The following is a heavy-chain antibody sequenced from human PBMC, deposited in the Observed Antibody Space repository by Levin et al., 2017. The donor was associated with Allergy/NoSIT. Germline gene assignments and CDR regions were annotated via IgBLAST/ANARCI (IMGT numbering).Heavy chain of an antibody. CDR3: ARGSHYNFWSGYYN. Sequence: SQTLSLTCTVSGGSIRSYYWSWIRQPPGKGLEWIGYIYYSGSTNYNPSLKSRVTISVDRSKNQISLKLSSMTAADTAVYYCARGSHYNFWSGYYNWGQGTLVTVSS. J-gene: IGHJ4*02. CDR1: GGSIRSYY. CDR2: IYYSGST. V-gene: IGHV4-59*01. D-gene: IGHD3-3*01.